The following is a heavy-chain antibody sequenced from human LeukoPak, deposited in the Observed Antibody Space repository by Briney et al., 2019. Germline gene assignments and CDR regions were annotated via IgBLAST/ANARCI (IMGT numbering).Heavy chain of an antibody. V-gene: IGHV3-23*01. CDR3: AKDPIAAAPYYYYYMDV. J-gene: IGHJ6*03. D-gene: IGHD6-13*01. CDR2: ISGSGGST. CDR1: GFTFSSDA. Sequence: GGSLRLSCAASGFTFSSDAMSWVRQAPGKGLEWVSAISGSGGSTYYADSVKGRFTISRDNSKNTLYLQMNSLRAEDTAVYYCAKDPIAAAPYYYYYMDVWGKGTTVTVSS.